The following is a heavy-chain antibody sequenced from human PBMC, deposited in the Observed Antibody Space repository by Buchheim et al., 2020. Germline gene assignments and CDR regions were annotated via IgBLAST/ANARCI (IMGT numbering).Heavy chain of an antibody. J-gene: IGHJ6*02. D-gene: IGHD3-22*01. CDR3: ARGGVVVKGIGYYYYGMDV. Sequence: QVQLVESGGGVVQPGRSLRLSCAASGFTFSSYGMHWVRQAPGKGLEWVAVIWYDGSNKYYVDSVKGRFTISRDNSKNTLYLQMNSLRAEDTAVYYCARGGVVVKGIGYYYYGMDVWGQGTT. CDR2: IWYDGSNK. V-gene: IGHV3-33*01. CDR1: GFTFSSYG.